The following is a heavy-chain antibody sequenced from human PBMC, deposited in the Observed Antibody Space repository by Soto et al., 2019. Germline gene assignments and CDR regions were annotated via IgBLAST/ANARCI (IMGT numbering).Heavy chain of an antibody. CDR1: GGSVISTISY. J-gene: IGHJ5*02. Sequence: PSETLSLTCTVSGGSVISTISYWGWIRQPPGKGLEWIGSIHYSGSTYYNPSLKSRVTISVDTSKNQFSLKLSSVTAADTAVYYCARLHYGSDSYYIAVHWFDPWGQGTLVTVSS. D-gene: IGHD3-10*01. V-gene: IGHV4-39*01. CDR2: IHYSGST. CDR3: ARLHYGSDSYYIAVHWFDP.